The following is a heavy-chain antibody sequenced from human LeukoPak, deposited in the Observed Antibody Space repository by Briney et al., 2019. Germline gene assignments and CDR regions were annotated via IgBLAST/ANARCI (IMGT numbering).Heavy chain of an antibody. V-gene: IGHV4-34*01. Sequence: PSETLSLTCAVYGGSFSGYYWSWIRQPPGKGLEWIGEINHSGSTNYNPSLKSRVTISVDTSKNQFSLKLSSVTAADTAVYYCARLRGTDYDFWSGYYSYYYYYMDVWGKGTTVTVSS. D-gene: IGHD3-3*01. CDR3: ARLRGTDYDFWSGYYSYYYYYMDV. CDR2: INHSGST. J-gene: IGHJ6*03. CDR1: GGSFSGYY.